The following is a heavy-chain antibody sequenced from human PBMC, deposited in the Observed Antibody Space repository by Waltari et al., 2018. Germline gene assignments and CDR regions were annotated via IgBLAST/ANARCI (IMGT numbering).Heavy chain of an antibody. D-gene: IGHD3-10*01. CDR3: AASRCDRTYCYGNVH. V-gene: IGHV3-30*04. Sequence: QVQLVESGGGVVQPGRSLTLSCSASGFMFSSYAMNWVRQAPGKGLEWVSIISYDAKNKYYQESVRGRFTISRDNSKNTVFLQMNRLIDEDTAVYYCAASRCDRTYCYGNVHWGQGTLVGVSS. CDR2: ISYDAKNK. CDR1: GFMFSSYA. J-gene: IGHJ4*02.